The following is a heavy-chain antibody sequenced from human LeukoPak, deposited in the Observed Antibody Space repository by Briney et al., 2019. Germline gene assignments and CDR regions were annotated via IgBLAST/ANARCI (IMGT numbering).Heavy chain of an antibody. D-gene: IGHD2-15*01. CDR3: AKAPVVVVAATTMYFDY. J-gene: IGHJ4*02. Sequence: GGSLRLSCAASGLTFRSYAMNWVRQGPGKGLEWVSHISGSGGSTYYADSVKGRFTISRDNSKNKLYLQLNSLRAEDTAVYYCAKAPVVVVAATTMYFDYWGQGTLVTVSS. CDR1: GLTFRSYA. V-gene: IGHV3-23*01. CDR2: ISGSGGST.